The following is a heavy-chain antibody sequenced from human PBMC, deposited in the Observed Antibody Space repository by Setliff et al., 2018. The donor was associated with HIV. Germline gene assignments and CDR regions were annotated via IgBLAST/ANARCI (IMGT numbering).Heavy chain of an antibody. Sequence: SETLSLTCSVSGVSISSHYWSWIRQPPGKGLEWIGTLYFSGSTNYNSSLKSRVTISVDTSKNQFSLNLSSVTAADTAVYYCARPGSSSYYYAMDVWGLGTTVTV. CDR3: ARPGSSSYYYAMDV. J-gene: IGHJ6*02. CDR2: LYFSGST. D-gene: IGHD3-10*01. CDR1: GVSISSHY. V-gene: IGHV4-59*11.